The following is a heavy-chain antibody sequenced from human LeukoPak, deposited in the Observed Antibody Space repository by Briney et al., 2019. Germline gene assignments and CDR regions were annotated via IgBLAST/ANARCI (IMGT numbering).Heavy chain of an antibody. Sequence: PSETLSLTCTVSGGSISSGDYYWSWIRQPPGKGLEWIAYMYYSGSTYYNPSLKSRVTISVDTSKNQFSLKLSSVTAADTAVYYCARVDIVVVPAAIHYYGMDVWGQGTTVTVSS. V-gene: IGHV4-30-4*02. D-gene: IGHD2-2*01. CDR1: GGSISSGDYY. CDR3: ARVDIVVVPAAIHYYGMDV. J-gene: IGHJ6*02. CDR2: MYYSGST.